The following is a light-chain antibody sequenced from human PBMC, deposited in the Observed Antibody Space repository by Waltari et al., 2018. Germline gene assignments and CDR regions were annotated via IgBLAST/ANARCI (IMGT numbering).Light chain of an antibody. J-gene: IGLJ2*01. Sequence: QSALTQPASVSGSPGQSITISCIGTRSDVGGYDYVSWYQQHPGKPPKLMIYDVTNRPSGVSDRFSGSKSGNTASLTISGLQAEDEADYYCSSFTSSSTLVFGGGTELTVL. V-gene: IGLV2-14*03. CDR2: DVT. CDR1: RSDVGGYDY. CDR3: SSFTSSSTLV.